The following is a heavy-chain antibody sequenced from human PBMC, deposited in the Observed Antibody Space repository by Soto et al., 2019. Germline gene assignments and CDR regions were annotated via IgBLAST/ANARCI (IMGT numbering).Heavy chain of an antibody. V-gene: IGHV4-30-4*01. CDR1: GGSISSGDYY. J-gene: IGHJ6*02. Sequence: SETLSLTWTVSGGSISSGDYYWSWIRQPPGKGLEWIGYIYYSGNTYYNPSLKSRVTISVDTSKNQFSLKLSSVTAADTAVYYCARGHGIYYYYGMDVWGQGTTVTVSS. CDR2: IYYSGNT. D-gene: IGHD1-1*01. CDR3: ARGHGIYYYYGMDV.